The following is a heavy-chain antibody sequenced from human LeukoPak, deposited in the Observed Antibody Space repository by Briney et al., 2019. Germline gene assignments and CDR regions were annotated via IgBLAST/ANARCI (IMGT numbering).Heavy chain of an antibody. J-gene: IGHJ4*02. Sequence: KPSETLSLTCAVYGGSFSGYYWSWIRQPPGKGLEWIGEINHSGSTNYNPSLKSRVTISVDTSKNQFSLKLSSVTAADTAVYYCARGSAEYPLPANWGQGTLVTVSS. CDR3: ARGSAEYPLPAN. CDR2: INHSGST. V-gene: IGHV4-34*01. D-gene: IGHD2/OR15-2a*01. CDR1: GGSFSGYY.